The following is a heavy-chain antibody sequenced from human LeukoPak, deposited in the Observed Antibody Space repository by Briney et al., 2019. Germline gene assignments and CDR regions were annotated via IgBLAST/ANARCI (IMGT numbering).Heavy chain of an antibody. CDR2: IRYDGSNK. J-gene: IGHJ5*02. CDR1: GFTFSSYG. Sequence: GGSLRLSCAASGFTFSSYGMHWVRQAPCKGLEWVAFIRYDGSNKYYADSVKGRFTISRDNSKNTLYLQMNSLRAEDTAVYYCAKDPPPTVSWFDPWGQGTLVTVSS. V-gene: IGHV3-30*02. CDR3: AKDPPPTVSWFDP.